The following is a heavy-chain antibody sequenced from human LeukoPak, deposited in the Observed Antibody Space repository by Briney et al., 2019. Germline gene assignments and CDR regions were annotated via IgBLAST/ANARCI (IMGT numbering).Heavy chain of an antibody. V-gene: IGHV3-15*07. CDR3: TTDPSWYWCGYYSDY. D-gene: IGHD3-3*01. Sequence: GGSLRLSCAASGFTFSNAWMNWVRQAPGKGLEWVGRTKSKTDGGTTDYAAPVKGRFTISRDDSKNTLYLQMNSLKTEDTAVYYCTTDPSWYWCGYYSDYWGQGTLVTVSS. CDR1: GFTFSNAW. CDR2: TKSKTDGGTT. J-gene: IGHJ4*02.